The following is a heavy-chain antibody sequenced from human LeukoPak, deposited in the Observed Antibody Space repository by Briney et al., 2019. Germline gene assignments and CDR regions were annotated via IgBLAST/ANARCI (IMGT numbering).Heavy chain of an antibody. CDR2: ISTSSSTI. Sequence: GGSLRLSCAASGFPFSTYSINWLRQAPGKGLEWASYISTSSSTIYYADSVKGRYTISRDNAKNSLYLQMNSLRDEDTAVYYRARDAGNGDHVRWYFDLWGRGTLVTVSS. CDR1: GFPFSTYS. CDR3: ARDAGNGDHVRWYFDL. V-gene: IGHV3-48*02. D-gene: IGHD4-17*01. J-gene: IGHJ2*01.